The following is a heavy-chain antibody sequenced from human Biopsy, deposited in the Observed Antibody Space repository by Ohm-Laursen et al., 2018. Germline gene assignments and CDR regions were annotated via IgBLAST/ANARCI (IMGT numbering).Heavy chain of an antibody. D-gene: IGHD6-19*01. Sequence: SETLSLTCTVSGDSLTSGPENWSWTRQSPGQGLEYIGFIYSGGNTNYSPSLKDRVTMSVDTSKNQFYLKLYSVTAADTAVYYCARGRRTSGWPYFDNWGQGALVIVSP. V-gene: IGHV4-61*01. CDR1: GDSLTSGPEN. J-gene: IGHJ4*02. CDR2: IYSGGNT. CDR3: ARGRRTSGWPYFDN.